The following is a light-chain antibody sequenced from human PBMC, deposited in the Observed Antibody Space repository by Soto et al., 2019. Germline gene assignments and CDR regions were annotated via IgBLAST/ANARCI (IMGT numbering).Light chain of an antibody. V-gene: IGLV4-69*01. CDR3: QTWGTGILV. J-gene: IGLJ3*02. CDR1: SGHSSYA. CDR2: LNTDGSH. Sequence: QPVLTQSPSASASLGASVKLTCTLSSGHSSYAIALHQQQPGKGPRYLMKLNTDGSHSKGDGIPDRFSGSSSGAERYLTIAILPSEDAAYYYCQTWGTGILVFGGGTKLTVL.